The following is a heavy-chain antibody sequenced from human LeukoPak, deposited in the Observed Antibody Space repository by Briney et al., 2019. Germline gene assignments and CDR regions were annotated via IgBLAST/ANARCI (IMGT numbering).Heavy chain of an antibody. J-gene: IGHJ6*03. CDR3: ARAVLSDIVVVPAAIPGANYYYMDV. Sequence: PGGSLRLSCAASGFTFSSYSMNWVRQAPGKGLEWVSSISSSSSYIYYADSVKGRFTISRDNAKNSLYLQMNSLRAEDTAVYYCARAVLSDIVVVPAAIPGANYYYMDVWGKGTTVTVSS. CDR2: ISSSSSYI. D-gene: IGHD2-2*02. CDR1: GFTFSSYS. V-gene: IGHV3-21*01.